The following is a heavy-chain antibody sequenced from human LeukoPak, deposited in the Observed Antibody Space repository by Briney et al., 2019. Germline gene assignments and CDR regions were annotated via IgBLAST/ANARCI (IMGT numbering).Heavy chain of an antibody. CDR1: GFTFGSYA. CDR3: ARDARYNIGWYAFGSDY. J-gene: IGHJ4*02. Sequence: GGSLRLSCTASGFTFGSYAIHWVRQAPGKGLEWVAGISYEGNNKYYADSVKGRFTISRDTSKNTLYLQMNTLRAEDTAIYYCARDARYNIGWYAFGSDYWGQGTLVTVSS. D-gene: IGHD6-19*01. CDR2: ISYEGNNK. V-gene: IGHV3-30*04.